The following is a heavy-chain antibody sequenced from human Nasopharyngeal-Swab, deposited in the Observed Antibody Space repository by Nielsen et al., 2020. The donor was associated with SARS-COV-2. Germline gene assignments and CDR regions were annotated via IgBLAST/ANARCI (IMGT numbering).Heavy chain of an antibody. V-gene: IGHV3-33*01. CDR3: ARGKAGYCSSTSCYLYFDY. D-gene: IGHD2-2*01. Sequence: LSLTCAASGFTFSSYGMHWVRQAPGKGLEWVAVIWYAGSNKYYAASVKGRITISRDNSKNTLYLQMNSLRAEDTAVDYCARGKAGYCSSTSCYLYFDYWGQGTLVTVSS. CDR1: GFTFSSYG. CDR2: IWYAGSNK. J-gene: IGHJ4*02.